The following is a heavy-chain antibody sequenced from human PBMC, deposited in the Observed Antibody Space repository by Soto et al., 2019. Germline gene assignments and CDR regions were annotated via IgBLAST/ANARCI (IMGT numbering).Heavy chain of an antibody. Sequence: QVQLVQSGAEEKKPGASLKVSCKASGYTFTSYAMHWVRQAPGERLEWMGWINGGNGNTKYSQKFQGRVTITRDTAASTAYMELSSLRSEDTAVYYCARVSGWYHLDYWGQGTLVTVSS. CDR2: INGGNGNT. CDR1: GYTFTSYA. D-gene: IGHD6-19*01. J-gene: IGHJ4*02. V-gene: IGHV1-3*05. CDR3: ARVSGWYHLDY.